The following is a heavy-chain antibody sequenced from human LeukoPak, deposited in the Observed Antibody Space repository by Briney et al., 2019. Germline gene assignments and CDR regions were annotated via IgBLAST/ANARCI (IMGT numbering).Heavy chain of an antibody. V-gene: IGHV1-69*05. CDR2: IIPIFGTA. J-gene: IGHJ3*02. D-gene: IGHD3-22*01. CDR3: ARSHGYYDSSGYWSHVAFDI. Sequence: SVKVSCKASGGTFSSYAISWVRQAPGQGLEWMGGIIPIFGTANYAQKFQGRVTITTDESTSTAYMEPSSLRSEDTAVYYCARSHGYYDSSGYWSHVAFDIWGQGTMVTVSS. CDR1: GGTFSSYA.